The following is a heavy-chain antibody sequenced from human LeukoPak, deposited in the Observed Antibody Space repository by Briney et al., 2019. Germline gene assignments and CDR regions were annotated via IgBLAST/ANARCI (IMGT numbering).Heavy chain of an antibody. J-gene: IGHJ4*02. Sequence: PGGSLRLSCAASGFTFSSYAMSWVRQAPGKGPEWVSAISGSGGSTYYADSVKGRFTISRDNSKNTLYLQMNSLRAEDTAVYYCAKDAGTARQDETFGFDYWGQGTLDTVSS. CDR1: GFTFSSYA. V-gene: IGHV3-23*01. D-gene: IGHD6-6*01. CDR2: ISGSGGST. CDR3: AKDAGTARQDETFGFDY.